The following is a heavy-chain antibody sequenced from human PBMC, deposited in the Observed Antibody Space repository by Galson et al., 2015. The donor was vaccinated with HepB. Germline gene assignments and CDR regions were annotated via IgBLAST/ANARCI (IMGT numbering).Heavy chain of an antibody. CDR3: ARGVGYGGKEAREGYYYYGMDV. V-gene: IGHV1-69*06. CDR2: IIPIFGTA. CDR1: GGTFSSYA. D-gene: IGHD4-23*01. J-gene: IGHJ6*02. Sequence: SVKVSCKASGGTFSSYAISWVRQAPGQGLEWMGGIIPIFGTANYAQKFQGRVTITADKSTSTAYMELSSLRSEDTAVYYCARGVGYGGKEAREGYYYYGMDVWGQGTTVTVSS.